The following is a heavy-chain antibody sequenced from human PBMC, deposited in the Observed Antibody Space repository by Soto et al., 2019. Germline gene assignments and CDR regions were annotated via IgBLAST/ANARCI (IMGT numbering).Heavy chain of an antibody. CDR2: IFAGGTT. V-gene: IGHV3-66*01. D-gene: IGHD4-17*01. Sequence: ELQLVESGGGLVQPGGSLRLSCAASGFTVSGHYVNWVRQAPGKGLEWVAVIFAGGTTYSADSVEGRFTISRDISKNTVSLEMNSLRVEDTAVYYCAGDSTAGDFVDAVDVWGQGTMVTVSS. CDR3: AGDSTAGDFVDAVDV. CDR1: GFTVSGHY. J-gene: IGHJ3*01.